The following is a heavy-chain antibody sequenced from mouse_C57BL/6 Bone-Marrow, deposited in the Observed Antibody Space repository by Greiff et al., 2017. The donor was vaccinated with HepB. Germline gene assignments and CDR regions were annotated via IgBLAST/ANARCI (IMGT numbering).Heavy chain of an antibody. CDR2: ISDGGSYT. CDR1: GFTFSSYA. V-gene: IGHV5-4*03. CDR3: ASNSGAMDY. J-gene: IGHJ4*01. D-gene: IGHD3-1*01. Sequence: EVKLQESGGGLVKPGGSLKLSCAASGFTFSSYAMSWVRQTPEKRLEWVATISDGGSYTYYPDNVKGRFTISRDNAKNNLYLQMSHLKSEDTAMYYCASNSGAMDYWGQGTSVTVSS.